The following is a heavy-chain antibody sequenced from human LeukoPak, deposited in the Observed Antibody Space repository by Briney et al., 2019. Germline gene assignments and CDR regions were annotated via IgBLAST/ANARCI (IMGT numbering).Heavy chain of an antibody. CDR2: IYPDDSDT. V-gene: IGHV5-51*01. J-gene: IGHJ6*03. Sequence: GESLKISCKASGYTFTNYWIGWVRQMPGKGLEWMGIIYPDDSDTKYSPSFQGQVTISVDESISTAYFQWSSLKASDTAIYCARHEVGGDASSGYEYYYYMDVWGKGTAVTVSS. D-gene: IGHD3-3*01. CDR1: GYTFTNYW. CDR3: ARHEVGGDASSGYEYYYYMDV.